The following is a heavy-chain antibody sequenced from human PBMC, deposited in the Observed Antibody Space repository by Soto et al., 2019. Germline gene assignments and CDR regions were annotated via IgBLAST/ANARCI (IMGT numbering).Heavy chain of an antibody. Sequence: PSETLSLTCTVSGGSVNSGGSYWSWIRQPPGKGLEWIGYMYYSGSTNYNPSLKSRVTISVDMSKNQFSLKLTSVTAADTAVYYCAREDYRNGWDSWGQGTLVTVSS. CDR2: MYYSGST. J-gene: IGHJ4*03. D-gene: IGHD6-19*01. V-gene: IGHV4-61*08. CDR3: AREDYRNGWDS. CDR1: GGSVNSGGSY.